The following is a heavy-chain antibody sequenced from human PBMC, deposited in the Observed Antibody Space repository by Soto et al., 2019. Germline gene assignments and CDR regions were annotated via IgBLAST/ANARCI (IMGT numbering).Heavy chain of an antibody. CDR3: AKDSIPYSSASDLDL. D-gene: IGHD6-6*01. Sequence: EVQLLESGGGLVQPGGSLRLSCVASGFSFSGFDMSWVRQAPGKGLVCVSSITGTGVSIYYADSVRGRFTISRDNSKNTLYLQMSSLRVEDTAKYYCAKDSIPYSSASDLDLWGRGALVTVSS. CDR2: ITGTGVSI. J-gene: IGHJ5*02. CDR1: GFSFSGFD. V-gene: IGHV3-23*01.